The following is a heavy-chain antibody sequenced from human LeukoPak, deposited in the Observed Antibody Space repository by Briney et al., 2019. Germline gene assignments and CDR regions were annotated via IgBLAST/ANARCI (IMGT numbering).Heavy chain of an antibody. D-gene: IGHD2-15*01. CDR3: ARYTLGYCSGGGCYSGYYGMDV. J-gene: IGHJ6*02. CDR2: INHSGST. CDR1: GGSISSSSYY. Sequence: PSETLSLTCTVSGGSISSSSYYWGWIRQPPGKGLEWIGEINHSGSTNYNPSLKSRVTISVDTSKNQFSLKLSSVTAADTAVYYCARYTLGYCSGGGCYSGYYGMDVWGQGTTVTVSS. V-gene: IGHV4-39*07.